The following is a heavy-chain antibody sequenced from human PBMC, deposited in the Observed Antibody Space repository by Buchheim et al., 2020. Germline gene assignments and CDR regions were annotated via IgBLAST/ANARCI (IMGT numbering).Heavy chain of an antibody. D-gene: IGHD6-13*01. V-gene: IGHV3-23*01. Sequence: EVQLLESGGGLVQPGGSLRLSCAASGFTFSSYAMSWVRQAPGQGLEWVSAISGSGGSTYYADSVKGRFTISRDTSKNTPYLQMNSLRAEDTAVYYYAKDGSSSWYEAYYFDYWGQGTL. CDR2: ISGSGGST. CDR3: AKDGSSSWYEAYYFDY. J-gene: IGHJ4*02. CDR1: GFTFSSYA.